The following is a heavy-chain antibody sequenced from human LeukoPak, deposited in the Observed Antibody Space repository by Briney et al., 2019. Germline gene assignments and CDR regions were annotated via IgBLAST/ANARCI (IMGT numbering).Heavy chain of an antibody. J-gene: IGHJ4*02. V-gene: IGHV3-7*03. CDR1: GFTSSSYW. D-gene: IGHD2-15*01. Sequence: GGYLRLSCAVSGFTSSSYWMSWVRQAPGKGLEWVANIRQDGSEKYYVDSVKGRFTISRDNAKNSLYLQMNSLRAEDTAVYYCARAPYCIGGSCRFDYWGQGTLVTVSS. CDR3: ARAPYCIGGSCRFDY. CDR2: IRQDGSEK.